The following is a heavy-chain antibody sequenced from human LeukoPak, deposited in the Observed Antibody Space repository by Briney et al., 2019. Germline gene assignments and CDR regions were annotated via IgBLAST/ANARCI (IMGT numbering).Heavy chain of an antibody. Sequence: ASVKVSCKASGYTFTSYGISWVRQAPGQGLEWMGWISAYNGNTNYAQKLQSRVTMTTDTSTSTAYMELRSLRSDDTAVYYCARDPQTMVRGVIIPDAFDIWGQGTMVTVSS. D-gene: IGHD3-10*01. CDR1: GYTFTSYG. J-gene: IGHJ3*02. CDR2: ISAYNGNT. CDR3: ARDPQTMVRGVIIPDAFDI. V-gene: IGHV1-18*04.